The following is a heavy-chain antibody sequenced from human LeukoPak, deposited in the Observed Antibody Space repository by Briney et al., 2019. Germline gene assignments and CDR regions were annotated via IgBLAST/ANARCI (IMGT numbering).Heavy chain of an antibody. CDR2: INPNSGGT. D-gene: IGHD5-24*01. J-gene: IGHJ4*02. V-gene: IGHV1-2*02. CDR1: GYTFTGYY. Sequence: GASVKVSCKASGYTFTGYYMHWVRQAPGQGLEWMGWINPNSGGTNYAQKFQGRVTMTRDTSISTAYMELSRLRSDDTAVYYCARDPARDGYNYRDYWGQGTLVTVSS. CDR3: ARDPARDGYNYRDY.